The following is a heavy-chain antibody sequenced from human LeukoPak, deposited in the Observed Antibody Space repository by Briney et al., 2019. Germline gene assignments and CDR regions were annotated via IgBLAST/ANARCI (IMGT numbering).Heavy chain of an antibody. CDR1: GYSISSSYY. J-gene: IGHJ3*02. CDR2: IYYSGST. Sequence: TSETLSLTCTVSGYSISSSYYWSWIRQPPGKGLEWIGYIYYSGSTNYNPSLKSRVTISVDTSKNQFSLKLSSVTAADTAVYYCASSIGGAFDIWGQGTMVTVSS. CDR3: ASSIGGAFDI. D-gene: IGHD3-16*01. V-gene: IGHV4-61*01.